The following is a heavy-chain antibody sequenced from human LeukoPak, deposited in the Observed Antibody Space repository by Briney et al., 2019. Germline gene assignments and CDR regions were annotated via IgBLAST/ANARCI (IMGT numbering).Heavy chain of an antibody. CDR1: GGSISSYY. V-gene: IGHV4-59*01. J-gene: IGHJ4*02. CDR3: ACQTTVTIDY. Sequence: SETLSLTCTVSGGSISSYYWSWIRQPPGKGLEWIGYIYYSGSTNYNPSLKGRVTISVDTSKNQFSLKLSSVTAADTAVYYCACQTTVTIDYWGQGTLVTVSS. D-gene: IGHD4-17*01. CDR2: IYYSGST.